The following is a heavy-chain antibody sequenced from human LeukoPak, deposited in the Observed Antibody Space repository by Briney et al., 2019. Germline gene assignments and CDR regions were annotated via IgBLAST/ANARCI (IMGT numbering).Heavy chain of an antibody. V-gene: IGHV4-34*01. J-gene: IGHJ6*02. D-gene: IGHD3-3*01. CDR2: INHSGST. CDR3: ARGSLTRITIFGEVAPRYYYYGMDV. Sequence: SETLSLTCAVYGGSFSGYYWSWIRQPPGKGLEWVGEINHSGSTNYNPSLKSRVTISVDTSKNQFSLKLSSVTAADTAVYYCARGSLTRITIFGEVAPRYYYYGMDVWGQGTTVTVSS. CDR1: GGSFSGYY.